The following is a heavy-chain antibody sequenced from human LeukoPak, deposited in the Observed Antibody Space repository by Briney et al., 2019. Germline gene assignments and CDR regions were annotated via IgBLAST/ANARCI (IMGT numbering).Heavy chain of an antibody. CDR1: GFTFSTYD. V-gene: IGHV3-33*06. Sequence: PGRSLSLSCAASGFTFSTYDMHWVRQAPGKGLEWVAVIWYDGSNKYYADSVKGRFTISRDNSKNTLYLQMNSLRAEDTAVYYCAKGLLGYCSGGSCYPHDYWGQGTLVTVSS. D-gene: IGHD2-15*01. CDR2: IWYDGSNK. CDR3: AKGLLGYCSGGSCYPHDY. J-gene: IGHJ4*02.